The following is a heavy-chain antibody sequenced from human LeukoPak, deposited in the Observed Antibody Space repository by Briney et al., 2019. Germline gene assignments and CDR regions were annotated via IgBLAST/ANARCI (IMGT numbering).Heavy chain of an antibody. CDR3: ATVRRGSSGWYADV. CDR2: IWYDGSKQ. CDR1: GFTFRNYG. D-gene: IGHD6-19*01. J-gene: IGHJ6*02. V-gene: IGHV3-33*01. Sequence: GGSLRLSCVASGFTFRNYGMHWVRQAPGKGLGWVAVIWYDGSKQNYTDSMKGRFTISRDNSKSTLYLQMNSLRAEDTAVYYCATVRRGSSGWYADVWGRGTTVTVSS.